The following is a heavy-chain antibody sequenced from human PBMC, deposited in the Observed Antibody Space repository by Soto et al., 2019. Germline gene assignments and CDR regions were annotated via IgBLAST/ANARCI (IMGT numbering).Heavy chain of an antibody. Sequence: QVQLQESGPGLVKPSETLSLTCTVSGGSINNYYWNWIRQSPGKGLEWIGYIYYSGSTNYNPSLKSRVTISLDTSRNQFSRKLSSVTAADTAVYYCARQRWFDYWGQGTLVTVSS. V-gene: IGHV4-59*08. J-gene: IGHJ4*02. CDR3: ARQRWFDY. CDR2: IYYSGST. CDR1: GGSINNYY.